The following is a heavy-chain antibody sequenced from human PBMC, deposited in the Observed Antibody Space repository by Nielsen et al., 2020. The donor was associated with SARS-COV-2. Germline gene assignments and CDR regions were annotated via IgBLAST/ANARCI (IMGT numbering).Heavy chain of an antibody. V-gene: IGHV3-9*01. CDR3: AKDRYSSSRGYFDY. D-gene: IGHD6-6*01. CDR2: ISWNSGSI. Sequence: SLKISCAASGFTFDDYAMHWVRQAPGKGLEWVSGISWNSGSIGYADSVKGRFTISRDNAKNSLYLQMNSLRAEDTALYYCAKDRYSSSRGYFDYWGQGTLVTVSS. J-gene: IGHJ4*02. CDR1: GFTFDDYA.